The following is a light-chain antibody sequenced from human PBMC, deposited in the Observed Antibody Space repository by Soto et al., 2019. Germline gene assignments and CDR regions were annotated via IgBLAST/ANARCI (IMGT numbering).Light chain of an antibody. CDR1: QSLFYSGYNC. J-gene: IGKJ4*01. CDR2: LGS. V-gene: IGKV2-28*01. Sequence: DIVMTQSPLSLSVTPGEPASISCRSSQSLFYSGYNCLAWYLQKPGQSPHLLIYLGSSRASGVPDRFSGSGSGTDFTLKISRVEAEDVGIYYCMQTLQTPLTFGGGTKVEIK. CDR3: MQTLQTPLT.